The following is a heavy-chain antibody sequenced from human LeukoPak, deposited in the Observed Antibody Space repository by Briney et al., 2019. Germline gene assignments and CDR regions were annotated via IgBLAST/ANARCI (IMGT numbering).Heavy chain of an antibody. Sequence: GESLKIFCKGSGYSFTSYWIGWVRQMPGKGLEWMGIIYPGDSDTRYSPSFQGQVTISADKSISTAYLQWSSLKASDTAMYYCASSTIFGVVIYDAFDIWGQGTMVTVSS. J-gene: IGHJ3*02. CDR1: GYSFTSYW. V-gene: IGHV5-51*01. CDR3: ASSTIFGVVIYDAFDI. D-gene: IGHD3-3*01. CDR2: IYPGDSDT.